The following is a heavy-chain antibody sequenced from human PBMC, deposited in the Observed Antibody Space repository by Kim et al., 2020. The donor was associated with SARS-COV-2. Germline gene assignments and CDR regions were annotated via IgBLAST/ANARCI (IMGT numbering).Heavy chain of an antibody. D-gene: IGHD4-4*01. J-gene: IGHJ6*02. CDR3: ARNLLLTTVTNYYYYGMDV. V-gene: IGHV3-30*01. Sequence: GRFTISRDNSKNTLYLQMNSLRAEDTAVYYCARNLLLTTVTNYYYYGMDVWGQGTTVTVSS.